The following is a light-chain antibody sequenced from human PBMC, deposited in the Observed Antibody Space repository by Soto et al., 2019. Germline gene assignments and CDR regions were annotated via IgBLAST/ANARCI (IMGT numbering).Light chain of an antibody. CDR2: EVS. CDR3: CSYAGTPYD. J-gene: IGLJ1*01. CDR1: SSDVGSYNL. V-gene: IGLV2-23*02. Sequence: LTQPASVYGSPGQSITISCTGTSSDVGSYNLVSWYQQHPGKAPKLMIYEVSKRPSGVSNRFSGSKSGNTASLTISGLQADDEADYYCCSYAGTPYDFGTGTKVTVL.